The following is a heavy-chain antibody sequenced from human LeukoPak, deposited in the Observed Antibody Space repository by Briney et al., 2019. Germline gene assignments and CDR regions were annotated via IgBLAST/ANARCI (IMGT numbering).Heavy chain of an antibody. D-gene: IGHD3-9*01. CDR1: GGTLSDHV. Sequence: ASVKVSCKASGGTLSDHVISWVRQAPGYGLEWMGGIIPLKGTSKLTQKLQDRATISADESTNTVYMEVRSLRSEDTALYYCATYDVLTGFEYWGQGTLVIVSS. CDR2: IIPLKGTS. V-gene: IGHV1-69*13. CDR3: ATYDVLTGFEY. J-gene: IGHJ4*02.